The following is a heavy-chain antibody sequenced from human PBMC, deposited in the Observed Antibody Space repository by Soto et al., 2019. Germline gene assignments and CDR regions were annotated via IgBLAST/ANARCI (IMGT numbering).Heavy chain of an antibody. J-gene: IGHJ4*02. Sequence: SQTLSLTCAISGDSFSSNTAAWNWIRQSPSRGLEWLGRTYYRSKWYNDYAVSVKSRITINPDTSKNQFSLQLNSVTPEDTAVYYCARDLAVAGELDYWGQGTLVPVSS. CDR1: GDSFSSNTAA. D-gene: IGHD6-19*01. CDR2: TYYRSKWYN. CDR3: ARDLAVAGELDY. V-gene: IGHV6-1*01.